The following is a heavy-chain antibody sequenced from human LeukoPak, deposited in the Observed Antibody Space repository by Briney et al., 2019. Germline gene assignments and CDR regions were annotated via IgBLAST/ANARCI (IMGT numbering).Heavy chain of an antibody. V-gene: IGHV3-30*01. CDR1: GFTFSSYA. CDR3: ARAQIDYSNYYYYYYMDV. Sequence: GGSLRLSCAASGFTFSSYAMHWVRQAPGKGLEWVAVISYDGSNKYYADSVKGRFTISRDNSKNTLYLQMNSLRAEDTAVYYCARAQIDYSNYYYYYYMDVWGKGTTVTVSS. D-gene: IGHD4-11*01. CDR2: ISYDGSNK. J-gene: IGHJ6*03.